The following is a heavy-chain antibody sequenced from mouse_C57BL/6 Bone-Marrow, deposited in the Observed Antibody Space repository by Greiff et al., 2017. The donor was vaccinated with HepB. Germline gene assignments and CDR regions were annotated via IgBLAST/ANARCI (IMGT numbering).Heavy chain of an antibody. J-gene: IGHJ3*01. CDR1: GYTFTDHT. CDR3: ARSIGYSNYVFAY. CDR2: IYPRDGST. D-gene: IGHD2-5*01. V-gene: IGHV1-78*01. Sequence: VKVVESDAELVKPGASVKISCKVSGYTFTDHTIHWMKQRPEQGLEWIGYIYPRDGSTKYNEKFKGKATLTADKSSSTAYMQLNSLTSEDSAVYFCARSIGYSNYVFAYWGQGTLVTVSA.